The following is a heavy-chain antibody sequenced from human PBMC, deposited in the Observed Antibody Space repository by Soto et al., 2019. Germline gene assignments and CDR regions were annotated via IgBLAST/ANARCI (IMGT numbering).Heavy chain of an antibody. Sequence: QVQLVQSGAEVKKPGASVKVSCKASGYTFTSYYMHWVRQAPGQGLECMGIINPSGVSTSYAQKFQGRVSMTRDTSTSTVYMELSRLRSEDTAVYYCAGVEGGSSYAFDIWGQGTMVTVSS. CDR1: GYTFTSYY. D-gene: IGHD6-13*01. J-gene: IGHJ3*02. CDR3: AGVEGGSSYAFDI. V-gene: IGHV1-46*01. CDR2: INPSGVST.